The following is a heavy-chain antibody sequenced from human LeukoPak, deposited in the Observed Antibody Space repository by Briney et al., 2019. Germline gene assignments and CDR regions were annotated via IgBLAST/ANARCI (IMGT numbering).Heavy chain of an antibody. V-gene: IGHV4-59*01. J-gene: IGHJ4*02. CDR3: ARENDRYGRIDY. CDR1: GGSISNYY. D-gene: IGHD5-18*01. Sequence: SETLSLTCTVFGGSISNYYWSWVRQPPGKGLEWIGYVSDRGSTDYNPSLKSRVIISMDTSKNQFSLRLRSVTAADAAVYYCARENDRYGRIDYWGQGTLVTVSS. CDR2: VSDRGST.